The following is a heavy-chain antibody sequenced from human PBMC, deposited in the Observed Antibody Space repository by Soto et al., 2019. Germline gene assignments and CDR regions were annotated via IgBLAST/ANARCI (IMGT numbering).Heavy chain of an antibody. V-gene: IGHV4-30-4*01. Sequence: PSETLSLTCTVSGGSISSGDYYWSWIRQPPGKGLEWIGYIYYSGSTYYNPSLKSRVTISVDTSKNQFSLKLSSVTAADTAVYYCARGSADDPTFDYWGQGTLVTVSS. CDR1: GGSISSGDYY. J-gene: IGHJ4*02. CDR3: ARGSADDPTFDY. CDR2: IYYSGST. D-gene: IGHD1-1*01.